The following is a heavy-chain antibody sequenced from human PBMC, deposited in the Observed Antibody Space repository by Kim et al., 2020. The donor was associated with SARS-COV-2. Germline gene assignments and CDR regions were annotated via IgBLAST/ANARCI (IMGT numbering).Heavy chain of an antibody. CDR2: ISGSGGST. CDR3: AKVPGPVRGWGADAFDI. Sequence: GGSLRLSCAASGFTFSSYAMSWVRQAPGKGLEWVSAISGSGGSTYYADSVKGRFTISRDNSKNTLYLQMNSLRAEDTAVYYCAKVPGPVRGWGADAFDIWGQRTMVTVSS. J-gene: IGHJ3*02. V-gene: IGHV3-23*01. D-gene: IGHD3-16*01. CDR1: GFTFSSYA.